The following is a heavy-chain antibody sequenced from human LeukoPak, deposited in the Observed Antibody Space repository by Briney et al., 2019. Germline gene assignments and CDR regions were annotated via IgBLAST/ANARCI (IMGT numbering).Heavy chain of an antibody. CDR3: ARVESAGAPPQILDY. V-gene: IGHV1-18*01. J-gene: IGHJ4*02. Sequence: ASVKVSCKASGYTFTSYGISWVRQAPGQGLEWMGWISAYNGNTNYAQKLQGRVTMTTDTSTSTAYMELRSLRSDDTAVYYCARVESAGAPPQILDYWGQGTLVTVSS. CDR2: ISAYNGNT. CDR1: GYTFTSYG. D-gene: IGHD1-26*01.